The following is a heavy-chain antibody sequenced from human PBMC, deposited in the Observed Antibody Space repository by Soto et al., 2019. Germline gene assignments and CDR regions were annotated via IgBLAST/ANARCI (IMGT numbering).Heavy chain of an antibody. CDR2: IYYSGST. Sequence: SETLSLTCTVSGGSISSYYWSWIRLPPGKGLEWIGYIYYSGSTNYNPSLKRRVTISVDTSKNQFSLKLSSVTAADTAVYYCARGTRYRSGGNCYRCGHWCDTWGQVTLVTV. D-gene: IGHD2-15*01. CDR1: GGSISSYY. V-gene: IGHV4-59*12. J-gene: IGHJ5*02. CDR3: ARGTRYRSGGNCYRCGHWCDT.